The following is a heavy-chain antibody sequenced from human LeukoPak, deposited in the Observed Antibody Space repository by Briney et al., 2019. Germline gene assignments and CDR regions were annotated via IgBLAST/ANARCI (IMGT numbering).Heavy chain of an antibody. Sequence: LGESLKISCKGSGYSFSSYWIGWVRQMPGKGLEWMGMVYPGDSDTRYSPSFQGQVTMSADKSISTAYLQWSSLKASDTAMYYCARRQTGAGESQYNWLDPWGQGTLVTVSS. CDR2: VYPGDSDT. D-gene: IGHD3-10*01. CDR3: ARRQTGAGESQYNWLDP. CDR1: GYSFSSYW. J-gene: IGHJ5*02. V-gene: IGHV5-51*01.